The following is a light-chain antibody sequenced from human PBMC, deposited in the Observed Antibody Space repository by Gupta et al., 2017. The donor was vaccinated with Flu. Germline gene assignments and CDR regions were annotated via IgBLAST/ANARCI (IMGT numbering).Light chain of an antibody. J-gene: IGLJ2*01. Sequence: QSALTQPASVSVSPGQSITISCTGTSSDVGGYNYVSWYQQHPGKAPQLMIYDVSNRPSGVSNRFSGSKSGNTASLTISGLQADDEADYYCSSYTSSHTFVFGGGTKLTVL. V-gene: IGLV2-14*01. CDR3: SSYTSSHTFV. CDR1: SSDVGGYNY. CDR2: DVS.